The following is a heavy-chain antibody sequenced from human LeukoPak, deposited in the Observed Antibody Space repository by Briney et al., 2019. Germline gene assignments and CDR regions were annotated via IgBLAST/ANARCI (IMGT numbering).Heavy chain of an antibody. D-gene: IGHD4-17*01. CDR2: IYTSGST. J-gene: IGHJ6*03. Sequence: PSETLSLTCTVSGNSFGDYYWSWIRQPAGKGLEWIGRIYTSGSTTYNPSLKSRVTMSVDTSKSQFSLNLMSVTAADTAVYYCARANDYGDPLPRYMDVWGKGTTVTVSS. CDR3: ARANDYGDPLPRYMDV. CDR1: GNSFGDYY. V-gene: IGHV4-4*07.